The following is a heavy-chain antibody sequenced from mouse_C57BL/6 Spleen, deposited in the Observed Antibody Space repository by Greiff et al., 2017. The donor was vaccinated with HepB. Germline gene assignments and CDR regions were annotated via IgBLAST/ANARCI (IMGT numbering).Heavy chain of an antibody. V-gene: IGHV1-26*01. CDR3: ARGATEDAMDY. CDR2: INPNNGGT. D-gene: IGHD3-1*01. CDR1: GYTFTDYY. Sequence: VQLQQSGPELVKPGASVKISCKASGYTFTDYYMNWVKQSHGKSLEWIGDINPNNGGTSYNQKFKGKATLTVDKSSSTAYMELRSLTSEDSAVYYCARGATEDAMDYWGQGTSVTVSS. J-gene: IGHJ4*01.